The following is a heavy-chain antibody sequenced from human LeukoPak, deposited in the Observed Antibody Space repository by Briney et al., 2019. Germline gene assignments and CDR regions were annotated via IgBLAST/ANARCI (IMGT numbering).Heavy chain of an antibody. Sequence: PSETLSLTCSVSGDYIHSTGYYWSWIRQPPGKGLEWIGYIYHNGNTQYNPSLRGRVTISIDKSKNQFSLKLDSVTVADTAVYYCARVELGIGEYYFDYWGQGTLVTVSS. CDR1: GDYIHSTGYY. J-gene: IGHJ4*02. D-gene: IGHD7-27*01. V-gene: IGHV4-30-2*01. CDR3: ARVELGIGEYYFDY. CDR2: IYHNGNT.